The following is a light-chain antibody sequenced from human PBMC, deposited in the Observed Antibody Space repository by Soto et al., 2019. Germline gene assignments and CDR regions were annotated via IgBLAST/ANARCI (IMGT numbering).Light chain of an antibody. V-gene: IGLV2-14*01. Sequence: QSVLTRPASVAGFPGQSIAVSCTGTSSDVGGYNYVSWYQQHPGKAPKFMIYDVSNRPSGVSTRFSGSKSGNTASLTISGLQAEDEADYYCNSYTTSNTRQIVFGTGTKVTVL. CDR2: DVS. CDR3: NSYTTSNTRQIV. J-gene: IGLJ1*01. CDR1: SSDVGGYNY.